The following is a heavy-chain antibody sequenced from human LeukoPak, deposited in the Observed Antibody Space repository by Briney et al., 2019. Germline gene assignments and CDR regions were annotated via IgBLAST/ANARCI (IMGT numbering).Heavy chain of an antibody. J-gene: IGHJ4*02. D-gene: IGHD5-18*01. CDR3: ARQDTAMVNFDY. CDR1: GYTFTSYA. CDR2: INAGNGNT. Sequence: GASVKVSCKASGYTFTSYAMHWVRQAPGQRLEWMGRINAGNGNTKYSQKFQGRVTITRDTSASTAYMELSSLRSEDTAVYYCARQDTAMVNFDYWGQGTLVTVSS. V-gene: IGHV1-3*01.